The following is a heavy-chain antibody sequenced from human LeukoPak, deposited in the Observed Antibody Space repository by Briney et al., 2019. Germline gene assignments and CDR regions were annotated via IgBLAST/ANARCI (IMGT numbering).Heavy chain of an antibody. CDR3: ANSIAVREGPGYWFDP. J-gene: IGHJ5*02. CDR1: GGTFSSYA. Sequence: SVKVSCKASGGTFSSYAISWVRQAPGQGLEWMGGIIPIFGTANYAQKFQGRVTITADKSTSTAYMELSSLRSEDTAVYYCANSIAVREGPGYWFDPWGQGTLVTVSS. D-gene: IGHD1-14*01. CDR2: IIPIFGTA. V-gene: IGHV1-69*06.